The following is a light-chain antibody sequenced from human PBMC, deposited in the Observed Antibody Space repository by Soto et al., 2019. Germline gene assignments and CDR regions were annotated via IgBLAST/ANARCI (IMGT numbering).Light chain of an antibody. V-gene: IGKV1-5*03. Sequence: DIQMTQSPSSLSASIGDRVTVTCRTSQTIRTYINWYQQKPGKAPKLLIYKASSLESGVPSRFSGSGSGTEFTLTISSLQPDDFATYYCQQYNSYSWTFGQGTKVDIK. J-gene: IGKJ1*01. CDR1: QTIRTY. CDR2: KAS. CDR3: QQYNSYSWT.